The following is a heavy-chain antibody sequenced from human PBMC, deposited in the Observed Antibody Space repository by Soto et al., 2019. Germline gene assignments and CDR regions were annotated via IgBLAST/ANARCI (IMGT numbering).Heavy chain of an antibody. CDR2: ISGSGGST. CDR1: GFTFSSYA. J-gene: IGHJ6*02. V-gene: IGHV3-23*01. Sequence: PGGSLRLSCAASGFTFSSYAMSWVRQAPGKGLEWVSAISGSGGSTYYADSVKGRFTISRDNSKNTLYLQMNSLRAEDTAVYYCAKGLDVGYYYYYGMDVWGQGTTVTVSS. CDR3: AKGLDVGYYYYYGMDV.